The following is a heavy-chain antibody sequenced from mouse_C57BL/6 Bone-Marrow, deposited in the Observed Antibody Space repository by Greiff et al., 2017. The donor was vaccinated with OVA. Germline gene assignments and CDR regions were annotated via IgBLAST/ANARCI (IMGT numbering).Heavy chain of an antibody. J-gene: IGHJ2*01. CDR2: IHPNSGST. CDR1: GYTFTSYW. Sequence: VQLQQPGAELVKPGASVKLSCKASGYTFTSYWMHWVKQRPGQGLEWIGMIHPNSGSTNYNEKFKSKATLTVDKSSSTAYMQLSSLTSEDSAVYSCARSTYYYGSSLGDWGQGTTLTVSS. CDR3: ARSTYYYGSSLGD. D-gene: IGHD1-1*01. V-gene: IGHV1-64*01.